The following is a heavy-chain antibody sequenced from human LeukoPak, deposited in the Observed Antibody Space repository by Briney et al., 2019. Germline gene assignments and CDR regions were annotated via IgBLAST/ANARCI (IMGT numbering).Heavy chain of an antibody. CDR2: IYSGGST. D-gene: IGHD2-2*01. CDR1: GFTVSSNY. Sequence: PGGSLRLSCAASGFTVSSNYMSWVRQAPGKGLEWVSVIYSGGSTYYADPVKGRFTISRDNSKNTLYLQMNSLRAEDTAVYYCARAPTAADSFDYWGQGTLVTVSS. CDR3: ARAPTAADSFDY. V-gene: IGHV3-66*01. J-gene: IGHJ4*02.